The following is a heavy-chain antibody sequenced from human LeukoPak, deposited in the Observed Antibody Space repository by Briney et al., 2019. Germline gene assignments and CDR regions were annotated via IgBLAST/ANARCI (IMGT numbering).Heavy chain of an antibody. J-gene: IGHJ4*02. CDR2: IYSDNT. CDR1: GFTVSTNS. D-gene: IGHD4/OR15-4a*01. CDR3: ARRAGAYSHPYDY. Sequence: GGSLRLSCEVSGFTVSTNSMSWVRQAPGKGLEWVSFIYSDNTHYSDSVKGRFTISRDNSKNTLYLQMNSLRAEDTAVYYCARRAGAYSHPYDYWGQGTLVTVSS. V-gene: IGHV3-53*01.